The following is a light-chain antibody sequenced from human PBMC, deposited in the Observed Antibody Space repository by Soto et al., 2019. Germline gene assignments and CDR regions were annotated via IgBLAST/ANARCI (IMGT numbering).Light chain of an antibody. Sequence: IQLTQSPSSLSASVGDRVTITCRASQGIRSDLAWYQQQPGKAPKLLIYAASILQGGVPSRFSGSGSGTDFTLTISSLQAEDFASYYCQQLNSFPYTFGQGTKLGIK. J-gene: IGKJ2*01. V-gene: IGKV1-9*01. CDR3: QQLNSFPYT. CDR2: AAS. CDR1: QGIRSD.